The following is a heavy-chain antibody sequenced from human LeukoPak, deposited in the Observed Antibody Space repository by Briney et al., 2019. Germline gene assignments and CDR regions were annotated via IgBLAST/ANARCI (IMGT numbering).Heavy chain of an antibody. CDR1: GFTFDDYA. CDR3: AKGHCSGGSCYSQYFDY. CDR2: ISWNSGSI. D-gene: IGHD2-15*01. Sequence: GGSLRLSCAASGFTFDDYAMHWVRQAPGKGLEWDSGISWNSGSIGYADSVKGRFTISRDNAKNSLYLQMNSLRAEDTALYYCAKGHCSGGSCYSQYFDYWGQGTLVTVSS. J-gene: IGHJ4*02. V-gene: IGHV3-9*01.